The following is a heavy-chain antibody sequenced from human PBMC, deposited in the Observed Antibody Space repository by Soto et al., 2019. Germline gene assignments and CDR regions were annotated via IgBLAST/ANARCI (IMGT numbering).Heavy chain of an antibody. CDR1: GYTFTSYF. CDR2: INTNGGCT. CDR3: ARDHNDDGDY. Sequence: QVQLVQSGAEVKKPGASVKVSCKASGYTFTSYFMHWVRQAPGQGLEWMGMINTNGGCTSYAQKFQARVTMTRDTSKSTVYMELSRPRSADTAVYYCARDHNDDGDYWGKGTLVTVAS. J-gene: IGHJ4*02. V-gene: IGHV1-46*03. D-gene: IGHD1-1*01.